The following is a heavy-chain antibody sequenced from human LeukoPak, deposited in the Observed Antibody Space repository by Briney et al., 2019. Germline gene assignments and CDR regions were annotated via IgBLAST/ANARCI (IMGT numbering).Heavy chain of an antibody. J-gene: IGHJ4*02. CDR3: AKSLNYYDSSGYYYYFDY. CDR2: ISGSGGST. CDR1: GFTFSSYA. Sequence: GGSLRLSCAASGFTFSSYAMSWVRQAPGKGLEWVSAISGSGGSTYYADTVKGRFTISRDNSKNTLYLQMNSLRAEDTAVYYCAKSLNYYDSSGYYYYFDYWGQGTLVTVSS. V-gene: IGHV3-23*01. D-gene: IGHD3-22*01.